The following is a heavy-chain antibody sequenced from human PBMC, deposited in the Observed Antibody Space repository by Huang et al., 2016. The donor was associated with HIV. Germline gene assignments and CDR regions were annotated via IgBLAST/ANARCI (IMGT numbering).Heavy chain of an antibody. CDR1: GGSIRSSDYH. CDR3: ARHREGPVAYYSGWGSHLNYMDV. Sequence: QLLLQESGPGLVKPSEALALTCAVSGGSIRSSDYHWGWIRQPPGKGLEWIGSIYYKGSTHYSPSLKSRVTIAVDTSKNLFFPNLTSMTAADTAVYYCARHREGPVAYYSGWGSHLNYMDVWGRGRTVVVSS. V-gene: IGHV4-39*01. CDR2: IYYKGST. D-gene: IGHD3-10*01. J-gene: IGHJ6*03.